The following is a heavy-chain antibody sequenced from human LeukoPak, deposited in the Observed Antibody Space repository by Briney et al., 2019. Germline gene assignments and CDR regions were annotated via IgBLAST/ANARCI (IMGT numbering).Heavy chain of an antibody. D-gene: IGHD4-17*01. CDR1: GYTFISYA. Sequence: ASVKVSCKASGYTFISYAMNWVRQAPGQGLEWMGIINPSGGSTSYAQKFQGRVTMTRDTSTSTVYMELSSLRSEDTAVYYCARDLYGDPPLFDYWGQGTLVTVSS. V-gene: IGHV1-46*01. CDR2: INPSGGST. CDR3: ARDLYGDPPLFDY. J-gene: IGHJ4*02.